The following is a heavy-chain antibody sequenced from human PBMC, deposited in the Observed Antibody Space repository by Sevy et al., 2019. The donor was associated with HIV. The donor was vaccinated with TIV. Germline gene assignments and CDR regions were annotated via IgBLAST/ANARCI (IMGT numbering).Heavy chain of an antibody. D-gene: IGHD3-3*01. Sequence: GGSLRLSCAASGFTLSSYAMSWVRQAPGKGLEWVSAISGSGGSTYYADSVKGRFTISRDNSKNTLYLQMNSLRAEDTAVYYRAKDWRITIFGVVIMPYFDYWGQGTLVTVSS. CDR2: ISGSGGST. CDR3: AKDWRITIFGVVIMPYFDY. CDR1: GFTLSSYA. V-gene: IGHV3-23*01. J-gene: IGHJ4*02.